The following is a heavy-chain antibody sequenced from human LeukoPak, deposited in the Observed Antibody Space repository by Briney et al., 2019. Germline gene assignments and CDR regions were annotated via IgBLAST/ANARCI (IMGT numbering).Heavy chain of an antibody. CDR2: IYYSGST. V-gene: IGHV4-39*07. Sequence: SETLSLTRTVSGGSISSSSYYWGWIRQPPGKGLEWIGSIYYSGSTYYNPSLKSRVTISVDTSKNQFSLKLSSVTAADTAVYYCARIWIQLYFDYWGQGTLVTVSS. D-gene: IGHD5-18*01. CDR3: ARIWIQLYFDY. J-gene: IGHJ4*02. CDR1: GGSISSSSYY.